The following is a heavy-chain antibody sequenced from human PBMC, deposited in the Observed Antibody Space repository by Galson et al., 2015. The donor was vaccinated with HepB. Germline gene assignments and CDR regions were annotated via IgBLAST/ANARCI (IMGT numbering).Heavy chain of an antibody. J-gene: IGHJ3*02. V-gene: IGHV3-23*01. CDR2: ISGSGGST. CDR3: AKAVSGGPISGDAFDI. CDR1: GFTFSSYA. Sequence: SLRLSCAASGFTFSSYAMSWVRQAPGKGLEWVSAISGSGGSTYYADSVKGRFTISRDNSKNTLYLQMNSLRAEDTAVCYCAKAVSGGPISGDAFDIWGQGTMVTVSS. D-gene: IGHD4-23*01.